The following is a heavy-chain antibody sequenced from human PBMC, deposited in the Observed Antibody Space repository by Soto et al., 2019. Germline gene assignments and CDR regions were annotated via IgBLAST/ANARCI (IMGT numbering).Heavy chain of an antibody. Sequence: ASVKVSCKASGYTFTSYAMHWVRQAPEQRLGWMGWINAGNGNTKYSQKFQGRVTITRDTSASTAYMELSSLRSEATAVYYCARAWGRGRFLEPIHGFDYWGQGTLVTVSS. CDR1: GYTFTSYA. J-gene: IGHJ4*02. CDR2: INAGNGNT. CDR3: ARAWGRGRFLEPIHGFDY. V-gene: IGHV1-3*01. D-gene: IGHD1-1*01.